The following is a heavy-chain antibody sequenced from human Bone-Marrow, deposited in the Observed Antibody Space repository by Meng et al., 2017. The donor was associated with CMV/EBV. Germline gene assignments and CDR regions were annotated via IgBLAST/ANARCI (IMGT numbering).Heavy chain of an antibody. CDR2: LSASGSIT. V-gene: IGHV3-23*01. J-gene: IGHJ4*02. CDR3: AKDGAAIRELIDY. Sequence: GESLKISCVASGFNFGGYAMNWVREAPGKGLEWVSSLSASGSITEYGDSVKGRFTISRDNSKSTLYLQMNSLTPKDTAVYYCAKDGAAIRELIDYWGQGTLVTVSS. CDR1: GFNFGGYA. D-gene: IGHD2-2*02.